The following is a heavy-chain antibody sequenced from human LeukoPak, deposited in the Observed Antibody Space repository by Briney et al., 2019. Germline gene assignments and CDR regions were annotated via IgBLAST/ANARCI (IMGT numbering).Heavy chain of an antibody. V-gene: IGHV3-48*04. CDR2: ISSGSSAT. J-gene: IGHJ4*02. Sequence: QAGGSLRLSCAASGFTFSSYAMNWVRQAPGKGLEWVSYISSGSSATYYADSVKGRFTISRDNAKSSLYLLMNSLRVEDTAVYYCARRANYYGSGSYLFDYWGQGTLVTVSS. CDR1: GFTFSSYA. D-gene: IGHD3-10*01. CDR3: ARRANYYGSGSYLFDY.